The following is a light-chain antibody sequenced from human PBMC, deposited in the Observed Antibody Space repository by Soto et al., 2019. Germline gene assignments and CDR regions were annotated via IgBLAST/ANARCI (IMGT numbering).Light chain of an antibody. V-gene: IGKV3D-20*02. CDR2: DAS. J-gene: IGKJ1*01. Sequence: EILLTQSPCTLSLSPGERATLSCRASQTVRSSYLAWYQRKPGQAPRLLIYDASSRATGIPDRFSGSGSGTDFTLTISRLEPEDFATYYCQQSYSNHPTFGQGTKVDIK. CDR3: QQSYSNHPT. CDR1: QTVRSSY.